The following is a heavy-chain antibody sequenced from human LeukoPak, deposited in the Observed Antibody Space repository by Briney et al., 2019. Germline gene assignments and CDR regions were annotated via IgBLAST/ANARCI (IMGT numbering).Heavy chain of an antibody. CDR3: ARGAYYMDV. CDR2: IYTSGST. V-gene: IGHV4-61*02. Sequence: SETLSLTCTVSGGSISSGSYYWSWIRQPAGKGLEWIGRIYTSGSTSYNPSLEGRVTLSVDTSKNQFSLKLSSVTAADTAVYYCARGAYYMDVWGKGTTVTVSS. CDR1: GGSISSGSYY. J-gene: IGHJ6*03.